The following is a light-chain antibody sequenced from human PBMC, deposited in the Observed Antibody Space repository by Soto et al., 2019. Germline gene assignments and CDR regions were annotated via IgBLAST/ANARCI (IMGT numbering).Light chain of an antibody. J-gene: IGKJ1*01. CDR3: QQTDSFPRT. CDR1: QSISSY. CDR2: AAS. V-gene: IGKV1-39*01. Sequence: DIQMTQSPSSLSASVGDRVTITCRASQSISSYLNWSQHKPGKAPKVLIYAASSLQTVVPSRFSGIRSETDFDLSISSLQSDYFATYYCQQTDSFPRTFGQRTKVEMK.